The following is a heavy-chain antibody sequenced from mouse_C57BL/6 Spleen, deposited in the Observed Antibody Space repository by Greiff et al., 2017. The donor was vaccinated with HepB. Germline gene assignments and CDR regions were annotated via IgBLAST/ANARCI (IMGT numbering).Heavy chain of an antibody. Sequence: QVQLQQSGAELVRPGTSVKMSCKASGYTFTNYWIGWAKQRPGHGLEWIGDIYPGGGYTNYNEKFKGKATLTADKSSSTAYMQFSSLTSEDSAIYYCAAHYYGSSYGAMDYWGQGTSVTVSS. V-gene: IGHV1-63*01. CDR2: IYPGGGYT. D-gene: IGHD1-1*01. CDR3: AAHYYGSSYGAMDY. J-gene: IGHJ4*01. CDR1: GYTFTNYW.